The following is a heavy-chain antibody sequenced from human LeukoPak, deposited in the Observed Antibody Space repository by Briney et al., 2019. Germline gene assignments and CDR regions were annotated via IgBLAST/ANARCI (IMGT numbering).Heavy chain of an antibody. CDR1: GYSLSSGYY. CDR3: AREGAMVRGVLDY. J-gene: IGHJ4*02. CDR2: IYHSGST. Sequence: SETLSLTCAVSGYSLSSGYYWGWIRQPPGKGREWIGSIYHSGSTYYNPSLKSRVTISVDTAKNQFSLKLSSVTAADTAVYYCAREGAMVRGVLDYWGQGTLVTVSS. V-gene: IGHV4-38-2*02. D-gene: IGHD3-10*01.